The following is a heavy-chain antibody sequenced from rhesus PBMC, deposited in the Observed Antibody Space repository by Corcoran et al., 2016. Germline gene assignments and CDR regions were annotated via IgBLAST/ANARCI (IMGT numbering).Heavy chain of an antibody. J-gene: IGHJ4*01. V-gene: IGHV4S12*01. Sequence: QVQLQESGPGLVKPSETLFLTCAVLGGPISSSHCSRWICPHPGQGLEWRGGIYSNRKSTNHNPPLKSRVTISKDTSKNQFSLKLSSVTAADTAVYYCAREGSYEDDYGYYYTGFDYWGQGVLDTVSS. D-gene: IGHD3-9*01. CDR2: IYSNRKST. CDR1: GGPISSSHCS. CDR3: AREGSYEDDYGYYYTGFDY.